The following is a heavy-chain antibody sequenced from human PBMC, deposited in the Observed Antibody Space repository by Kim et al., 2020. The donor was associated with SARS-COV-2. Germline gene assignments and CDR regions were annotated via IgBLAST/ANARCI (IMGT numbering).Heavy chain of an antibody. Sequence: SETLSLTCTVSGGSISSYYWSWIRQPPGKGLEWIGYIYYSGSTNYNPSLKSRVTISVDTSKNQFSLKLSSVTAADTAVYYCARDRQLLWFGYSYGDYYYGMDVWGHGTTVTVSS. CDR2: IYYSGST. J-gene: IGHJ6*02. D-gene: IGHD3-10*01. V-gene: IGHV4-59*01. CDR3: ARDRQLLWFGYSYGDYYYGMDV. CDR1: GGSISSYY.